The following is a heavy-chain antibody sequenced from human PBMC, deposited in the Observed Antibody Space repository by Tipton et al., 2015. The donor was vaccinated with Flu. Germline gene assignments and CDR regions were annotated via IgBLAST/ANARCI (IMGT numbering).Heavy chain of an antibody. Sequence: SLRLSCAASGFRLTTHAMHWVRQAPGKGLEWVAVISHDGGKRYYGEYVDGRFTVSRDNSKNMVYLEMNILRPEDTAVYYCATYFLGYWGQGALVTVSS. CDR3: ATYFLGY. CDR1: GFRLTTHA. J-gene: IGHJ4*02. V-gene: IGHV3-30*04. D-gene: IGHD2/OR15-2a*01. CDR2: ISHDGGKR.